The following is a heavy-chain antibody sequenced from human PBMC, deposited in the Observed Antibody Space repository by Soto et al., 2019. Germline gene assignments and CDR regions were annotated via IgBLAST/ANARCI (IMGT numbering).Heavy chain of an antibody. D-gene: IGHD4-4*01. CDR2: TGVSGGST. V-gene: IGHV3-23*01. CDR1: GFTFTSYA. Sequence: GGSLRLSCAASGFTFTSYAMNWVRQAPGKGLEWVSVTGVSGGSTSYADSVKGRFSISRDNSKNTLYLQMNSLRAEDTAVYYCAKAHYNNYGFSDYWGQGTLVTVSS. CDR3: AKAHYNNYGFSDY. J-gene: IGHJ4*02.